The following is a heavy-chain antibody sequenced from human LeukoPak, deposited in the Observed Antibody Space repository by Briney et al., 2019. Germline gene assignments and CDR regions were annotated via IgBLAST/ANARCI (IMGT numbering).Heavy chain of an antibody. CDR2: IYSGGST. V-gene: IGHV3-53*04. CDR1: GFTVSSNY. J-gene: IGHJ4*02. Sequence: GGSLRLSCAASGFTVSSNYMSWVRQAPGKGLEWVSVIYSGGSTYYADSVKGRFTISRHNSKNTLYLQMNSLRAEDTAVYYCARDQDSSGYRYFDYWGQGTLVTVSS. D-gene: IGHD3-22*01. CDR3: ARDQDSSGYRYFDY.